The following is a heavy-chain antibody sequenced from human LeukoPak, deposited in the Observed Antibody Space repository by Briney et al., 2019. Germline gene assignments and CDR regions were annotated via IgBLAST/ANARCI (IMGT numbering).Heavy chain of an antibody. CDR3: ARYHAFNGNYYDK. CDR1: GFTFSAYS. Sequence: GGSLRLSCAGSGFTFSAYSIHWVRQAPGKGLEWVSYISSGGETTYYADSVKGRFTISRDNALNSLYLQMNSLRDEDTAVYYCARYHAFNGNYYDKWGQGPLASVSS. V-gene: IGHV3-48*02. J-gene: IGHJ4*02. D-gene: IGHD3-3*01. CDR2: ISSGGETT.